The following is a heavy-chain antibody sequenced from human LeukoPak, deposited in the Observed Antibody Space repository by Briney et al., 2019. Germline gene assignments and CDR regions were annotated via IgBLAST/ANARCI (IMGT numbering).Heavy chain of an antibody. J-gene: IGHJ3*02. Sequence: GGSLRLSCAASGFTVSINYMRWVRQAPGKGVEGVSVIYSGGSTYYADSVKGRFTISRDNSKNTLYLQMNSRRAEDTAVYYCARDSGFGNSLAFDIWGQGTMVTVSS. CDR3: ARDSGFGNSLAFDI. CDR1: GFTVSINY. D-gene: IGHD3-10*01. V-gene: IGHV3-53*01. CDR2: IYSGGST.